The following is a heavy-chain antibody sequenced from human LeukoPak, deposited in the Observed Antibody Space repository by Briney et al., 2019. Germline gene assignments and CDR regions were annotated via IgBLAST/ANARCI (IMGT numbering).Heavy chain of an antibody. CDR1: GGSFSGYY. J-gene: IGHJ4*02. Sequence: SETLSLTCAVYGGSFSGYYRSWIRQPPGKGLEWIGEINHSGSTNYNPSLKSRVTISVDTSKNQFSLKLSSVTAADTAVYYCARGSKDSGYDYNYWGQGTLVTVSS. CDR2: INHSGST. D-gene: IGHD5-12*01. V-gene: IGHV4-34*01. CDR3: ARGSKDSGYDYNY.